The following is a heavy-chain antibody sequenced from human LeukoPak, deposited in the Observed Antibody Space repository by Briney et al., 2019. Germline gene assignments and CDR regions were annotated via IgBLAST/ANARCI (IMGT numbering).Heavy chain of an antibody. CDR1: GGSISDFY. J-gene: IGHJ4*02. CDR2: IYTSGNT. D-gene: IGHD1-1*01. Sequence: PSETLSLTCTVSGGSISDFYWSWIRQPAGKGLEWIGRIYTSGNTNYNPSLKSRVTMSLDTSKNHFSLRLRSVTAADTAVYYCARNAGDYWGQGTLVTVSS. CDR3: ARNAGDY. V-gene: IGHV4-4*07.